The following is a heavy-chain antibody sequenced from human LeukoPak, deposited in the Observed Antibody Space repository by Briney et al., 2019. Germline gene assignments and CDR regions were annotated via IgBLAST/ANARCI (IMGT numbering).Heavy chain of an antibody. J-gene: IGHJ4*02. D-gene: IGHD2-2*01. CDR2: IYTDGTT. CDR3: TRLDNTTWYGD. Sequence: GGSLRLSCAASGFIVSRNFMSWVRQAPGKGLEWVSLIYTDGTTYYADSVKGRFTISRDNSKNTLYLQMSSLRVADTALYHCTRLDNTTWYGDWGQGALVTVSS. V-gene: IGHV3-53*01. CDR1: GFIVSRNF.